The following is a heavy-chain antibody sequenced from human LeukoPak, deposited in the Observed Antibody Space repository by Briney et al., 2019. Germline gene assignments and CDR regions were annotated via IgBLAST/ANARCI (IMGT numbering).Heavy chain of an antibody. CDR2: IGTAGDT. CDR3: ARRSSGYYHDAFDI. Sequence: GGSLRLSCAASGFTFSSYDMHWVRQATGKGLEWVSAIGTAGDTYYPGSVKGRFTISRENAKNSLYLQMSSLRAGDTAVYYCARRSSGYYHDAFDIWGQGTMVTVPS. D-gene: IGHD3-22*01. J-gene: IGHJ3*02. CDR1: GFTFSSYD. V-gene: IGHV3-13*01.